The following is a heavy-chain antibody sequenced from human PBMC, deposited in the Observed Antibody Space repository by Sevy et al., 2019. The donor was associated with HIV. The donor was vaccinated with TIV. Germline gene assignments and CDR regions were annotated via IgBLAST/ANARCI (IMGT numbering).Heavy chain of an antibody. CDR3: ATDASSWYTYFDY. CDR1: GFTFGTYS. D-gene: IGHD6-13*01. V-gene: IGHV3-21*01. CDR2: ISSSSAYI. Sequence: GGSLRLSCAASGFTFGTYSMSWVRQAPGKGLEWVSSISSSSAYIYYADSMKGRFTISRDKAKNSLYLQMNSLRAEDTAVYYCATDASSWYTYFDYWGRGTLVTVSS. J-gene: IGHJ4*02.